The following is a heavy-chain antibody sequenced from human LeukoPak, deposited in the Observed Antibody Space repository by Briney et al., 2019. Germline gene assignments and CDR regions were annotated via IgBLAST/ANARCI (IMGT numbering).Heavy chain of an antibody. Sequence: GSLRLSCAASGFTVSGNYMSWVRQAPGKGLEWVSVIYSGGSTYYADSVKGRFTISRDNSKNTLYLQMNSLRAEDTAVYYCARVAPRHNYGAIDYWGQGTLVTVSS. D-gene: IGHD4/OR15-4a*01. CDR2: IYSGGST. CDR3: ARVAPRHNYGAIDY. CDR1: GFTVSGNY. V-gene: IGHV3-53*01. J-gene: IGHJ4*02.